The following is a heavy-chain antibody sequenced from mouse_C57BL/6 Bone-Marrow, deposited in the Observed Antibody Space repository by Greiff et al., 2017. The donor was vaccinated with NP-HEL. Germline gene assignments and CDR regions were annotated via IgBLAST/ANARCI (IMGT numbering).Heavy chain of an antibody. CDR1: GFTFSDYG. V-gene: IGHV5-17*01. J-gene: IGHJ2*01. Sequence: EVKLMESGGGLVKPGGSLKLSCAASGFTFSDYGMHWVRQAPEKGLEWVGYISSGSSTIYYADTVKGRFTISRDNAKNTLFLQMTSLRSEDTAMYYCARREAYYYGSGDWGQGTTLTVSS. D-gene: IGHD1-1*01. CDR3: ARREAYYYGSGD. CDR2: ISSGSSTI.